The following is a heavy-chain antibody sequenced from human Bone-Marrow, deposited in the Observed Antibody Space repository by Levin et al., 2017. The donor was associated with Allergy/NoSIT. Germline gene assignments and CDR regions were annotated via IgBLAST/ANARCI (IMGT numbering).Heavy chain of an antibody. CDR2: IIPNLGTP. D-gene: IGHD1-26*01. V-gene: IGHV1-69*01. CDR1: GGTINNNA. Sequence: KISCKSSGGTINNNAISWVRQAPGQGLEWMGGIIPNLGTPNYAQKFQDRVTITADESTNTAYMELSSLRSEDTAVYYCARGAWDVGGANDFWGQGTLVTVSS. CDR3: ARGAWDVGGANDF. J-gene: IGHJ4*02.